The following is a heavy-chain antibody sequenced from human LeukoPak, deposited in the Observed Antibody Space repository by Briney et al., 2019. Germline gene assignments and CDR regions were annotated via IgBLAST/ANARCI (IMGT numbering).Heavy chain of an antibody. D-gene: IGHD3-10*01. V-gene: IGHV4-4*02. CDR1: GDSISNSNW. CDR2: IFHTGST. CDR3: ARTSMVRGVIDKHNWFDP. Sequence: PSETLSLTCAVSGDSISNSNWWSWVRQPPGKGLEWIGYIFHTGSTNYNPSLKSRVTISVDKSKNQFSLRLISVTAADTAVYYCARTSMVRGVIDKHNWFDPWGQGTLVTVSS. J-gene: IGHJ5*02.